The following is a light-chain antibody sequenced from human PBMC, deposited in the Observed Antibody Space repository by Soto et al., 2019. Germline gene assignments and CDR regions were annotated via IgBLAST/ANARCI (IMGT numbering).Light chain of an antibody. Sequence: EIVLTPSPGTLSLSPGERATLSCRASQSVSSIYLAWYQQKPGQAPRLLIYGASSRATGIPDRFSGSGSGTDFTLTISRLEPEDFAVYYCQQYGSSPLTFGGGTKVDIK. CDR3: QQYGSSPLT. CDR2: GAS. V-gene: IGKV3-20*01. CDR1: QSVSSIY. J-gene: IGKJ4*01.